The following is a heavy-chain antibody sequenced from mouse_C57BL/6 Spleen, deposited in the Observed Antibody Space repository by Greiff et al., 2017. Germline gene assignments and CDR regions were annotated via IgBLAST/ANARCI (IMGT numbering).Heavy chain of an antibody. Sequence: QVQLKQSGPELVKPGASVKISCKASGYAFSSSWMNWVKQRPGKGLEWIGRIYPGDGDTNYNGKFKGKATLTADKSSSTAYMQLSSLTSEDSAVYFCARRNIYSNPFDYWGQGTTLTVPS. V-gene: IGHV1-82*01. CDR3: ARRNIYSNPFDY. CDR1: GYAFSSSW. J-gene: IGHJ2*01. D-gene: IGHD2-5*01. CDR2: IYPGDGDT.